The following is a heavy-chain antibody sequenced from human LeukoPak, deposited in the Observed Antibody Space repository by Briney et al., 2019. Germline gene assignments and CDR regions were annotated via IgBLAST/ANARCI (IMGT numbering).Heavy chain of an antibody. J-gene: IGHJ4*02. D-gene: IGHD2/OR15-2a*01. CDR1: GFTFSSYA. Sequence: SGGSLRLSCAASGFTFSSYAMSWVRQAPGKGLEWVSAISGSGGSTYYADSVKGRFTISRDNSKNTLYLQMNSLRAEDTAVYYCAKVSTGRTLPFDYWGQGTLVTVSS. V-gene: IGHV3-23*01. CDR3: AKVSTGRTLPFDY. CDR2: ISGSGGST.